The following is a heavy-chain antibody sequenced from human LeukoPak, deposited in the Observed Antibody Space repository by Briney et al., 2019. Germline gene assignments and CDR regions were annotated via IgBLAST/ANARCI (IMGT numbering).Heavy chain of an antibody. CDR1: GYTFTSYG. V-gene: IGHV1-18*01. J-gene: IGHJ6*02. CDR2: ISAYNGNT. D-gene: IGHD3-9*01. Sequence: ASVTVSCKASGYTFTSYGISWVRQAPGQGLEWMGWISAYNGNTNYAQKLQGRVTMTTDTSTSTAYMELRSLRSDDTAVYYCARVGPPYYDILTGYYLYYYYYGMDVWGQGTTVTVSS. CDR3: ARVGPPYYDILTGYYLYYYYYGMDV.